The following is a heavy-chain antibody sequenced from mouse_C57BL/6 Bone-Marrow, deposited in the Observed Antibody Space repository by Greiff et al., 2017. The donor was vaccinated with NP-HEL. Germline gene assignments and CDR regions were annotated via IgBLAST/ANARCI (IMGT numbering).Heavy chain of an antibody. J-gene: IGHJ4*01. CDR1: GYTFTSYW. V-gene: IGHV1-64*01. CDR3: ARCYYDGSEAMDY. CDR2: IHPNSGST. D-gene: IGHD1-1*01. Sequence: VKLQQPGAELVKPGASVKLSCKASGYTFTSYWMHWVKQRPGQGLEWIGMIHPNSGSTNYNEKFKSKATLTVDKSSSTAYMQLSSLTSEDSAVYYCARCYYDGSEAMDYWGQGTSVTVSS.